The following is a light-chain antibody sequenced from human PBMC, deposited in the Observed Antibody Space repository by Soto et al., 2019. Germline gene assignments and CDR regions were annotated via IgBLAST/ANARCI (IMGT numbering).Light chain of an antibody. V-gene: IGKV3-15*01. CDR2: GAS. CDR1: QSVDSN. CDR3: QQATSFPIT. J-gene: IGKJ5*01. Sequence: ILMTQSPATLSVSPWERATLSCRASQSVDSNLAWYQQKPGQAPRLLIYGASTRATGISARFSGSGSGTEFTLTISSLQSEDFAVYYCQQATSFPITFGQGTRLEIK.